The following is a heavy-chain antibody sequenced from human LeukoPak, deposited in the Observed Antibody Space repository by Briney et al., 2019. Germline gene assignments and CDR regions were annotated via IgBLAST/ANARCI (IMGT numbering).Heavy chain of an antibody. CDR2: INRSGSYT. J-gene: IGHJ4*02. D-gene: IGHD6-13*01. CDR3: AAAAGHFDY. Sequence: PGGSLRLSCMGSGYSFTSYWMXWVRQVPGXGLEWVGRINRSGSYTYYRQSLQGHVTISADKSISTAYLQWSSLKASDTAMYYCAAAAGHFDYWGQGTLVTVSS. V-gene: IGHV5-10-1*01. CDR1: GYSFTSYW.